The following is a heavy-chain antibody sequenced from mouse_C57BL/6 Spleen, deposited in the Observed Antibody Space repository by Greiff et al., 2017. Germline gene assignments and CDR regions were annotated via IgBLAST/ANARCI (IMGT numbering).Heavy chain of an antibody. CDR1: GYTFTDYY. J-gene: IGHJ1*03. Sequence: QVQLKESGAELVRPGASVKLSCKASGYTFTDYYINWVKQRPGQGLEWIARIYPGSGNTYYNEKFKGKATLTAEKSSSTAYMQLSSLTSEDSAVYCCARDYYGSSYDWYFDVWGTGTTVTVSS. V-gene: IGHV1-76*01. CDR2: IYPGSGNT. CDR3: ARDYYGSSYDWYFDV. D-gene: IGHD1-1*01.